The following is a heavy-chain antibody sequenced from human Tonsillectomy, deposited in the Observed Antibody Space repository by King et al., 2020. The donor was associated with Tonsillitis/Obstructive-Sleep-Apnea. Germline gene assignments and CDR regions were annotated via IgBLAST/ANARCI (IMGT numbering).Heavy chain of an antibody. Sequence: ITLKESGPTLVKPTQTLTLTCTFSGFSLSTSGVGVGWIRQPPGKALEWLAVIYWDDDKRYSPSLKSRLTITKDTSKNQVVLTMTNMDPVDTATYYCAGYNYYQYYMDVWGKGTTVTVSS. CDR1: GFSLSTSGVG. V-gene: IGHV2-5*02. CDR2: IYWDDDK. D-gene: IGHD5-12*01. CDR3: AGYNYYQYYMDV. J-gene: IGHJ6*03.